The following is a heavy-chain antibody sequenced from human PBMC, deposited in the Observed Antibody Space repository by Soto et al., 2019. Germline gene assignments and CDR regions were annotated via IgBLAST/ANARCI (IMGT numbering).Heavy chain of an antibody. D-gene: IGHD2-15*01. CDR3: AGGTVVVAATRVYYYYIDV. CDR2: TYYRSKWSN. CDR1: GDSVSSNSAA. V-gene: IGHV6-1*01. Sequence: PSQTLSLTCAISGDSVSSNSAAWSWIRQSPSRGLEWLGRTYYRSKWSNDYAVSVKSRITINPDTSKNQFSLQLNSVTPEDTAVYYCAGGTVVVAATRVYYYYIDVWGKGTAVTVSS. J-gene: IGHJ6*03.